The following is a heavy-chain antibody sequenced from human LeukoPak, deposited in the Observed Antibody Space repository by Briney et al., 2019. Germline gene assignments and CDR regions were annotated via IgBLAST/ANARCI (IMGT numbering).Heavy chain of an antibody. CDR3: AREYYYDSSGYYYDGLGY. J-gene: IGHJ4*02. CDR1: GFTFSSYS. Sequence: GGSLRLSCAASGFTFSSYSMNWVRQAPGKGLEWVSYISSSSSTIYYADSVKGRFTISRDNAKNSLYLQMNSLRAEDTAVYYCAREYYYDSSGYYYDGLGYWGQGTLVTVSS. D-gene: IGHD3-22*01. CDR2: ISSSSSTI. V-gene: IGHV3-48*04.